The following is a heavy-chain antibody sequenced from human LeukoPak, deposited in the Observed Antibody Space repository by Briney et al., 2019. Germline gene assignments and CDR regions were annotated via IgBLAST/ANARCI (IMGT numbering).Heavy chain of an antibody. CDR2: IHDSGPT. CDR3: ARHDAGIAARPFDN. V-gene: IGHV4-59*08. J-gene: IGHJ4*02. D-gene: IGHD6-6*01. Sequence: LETLSLTRTDPLGSIITYYWSWIRPPPGKGREWIAHIHDSGPTNNNPSLKGRITISVDTSKNQFSLKLSSVTAADTAVYYCARHDAGIAARPFDNWGQGTLVTVSS. CDR1: LGSIITYY.